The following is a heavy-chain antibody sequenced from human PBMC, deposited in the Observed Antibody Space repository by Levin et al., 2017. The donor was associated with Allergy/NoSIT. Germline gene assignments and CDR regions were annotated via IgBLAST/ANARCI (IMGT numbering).Heavy chain of an antibody. V-gene: IGHV3-66*02. J-gene: IGHJ4*02. CDR3: TREKYTTTWYPNYFDY. D-gene: IGHD6-13*01. Sequence: GGSLRLSCVASGFTVSSNYMSWVRQAPGKGLEWVSVIYSGGNTYYADSVKGRFTISRDNLKNMLYLQMNSLRPEDTAVYYCTREKYTTTWYPNYFDYWGQGTLVTVSS. CDR1: GFTVSSNY. CDR2: IYSGGNT.